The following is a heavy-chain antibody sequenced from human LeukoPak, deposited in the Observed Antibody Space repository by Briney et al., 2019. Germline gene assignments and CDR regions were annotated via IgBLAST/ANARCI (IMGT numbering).Heavy chain of an antibody. CDR3: ARASRYYDILTGYLDYYYMDV. V-gene: IGHV1-2*02. D-gene: IGHD3-9*01. Sequence: ASVKVSCKASGYTFTGYYMHWVRQAPGQGLEWMGWINPNSGGTNYAQKFQGRVTMTRDTSISTAYMELSRLRSDDTAVYYCARASRYYDILTGYLDYYYMDVWGKGTTVTISS. CDR1: GYTFTGYY. J-gene: IGHJ6*03. CDR2: INPNSGGT.